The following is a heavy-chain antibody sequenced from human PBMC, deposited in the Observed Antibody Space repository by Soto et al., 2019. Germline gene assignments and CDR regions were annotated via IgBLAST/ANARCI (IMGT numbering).Heavy chain of an antibody. V-gene: IGHV3-53*01. J-gene: IGHJ6*02. CDR2: LYRGGSR. D-gene: IGHD3-9*01. Sequence: LILSCAGSGFTVSSHDMSWVRQAPGKGLEWVSVLYRGGSRYYADSVKGRFTISRDNSKSILYLQMNSLRAEDTAVYYCARDFKDLTNFYYYGMDLWGQGTTVTVSS. CDR3: ARDFKDLTNFYYYGMDL. CDR1: GFTVSSHD.